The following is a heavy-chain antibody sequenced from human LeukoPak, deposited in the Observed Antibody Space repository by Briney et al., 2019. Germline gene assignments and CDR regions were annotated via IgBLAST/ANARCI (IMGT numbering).Heavy chain of an antibody. Sequence: GGSLRLSCAASGFTFSGSALHWVRQASGKGLEWVGRIRSTANGYATAYAASVKGRFTISRDDSKNTAYLQMDSLKTEDTAVYYCASAIQGNWGQGTLVTVSS. CDR2: IRSTANGYAT. CDR1: GFTFSGSA. J-gene: IGHJ4*02. CDR3: ASAIQGN. V-gene: IGHV3-73*01.